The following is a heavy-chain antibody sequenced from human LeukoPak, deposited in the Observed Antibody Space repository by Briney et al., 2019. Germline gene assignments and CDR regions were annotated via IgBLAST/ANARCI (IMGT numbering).Heavy chain of an antibody. Sequence: PSETLSLTCTVSGGSISSYYWSWIRQPPGKGLEWIGYTYYSGSTNYNPSLKSRVTISVDTSKNQFSLKLSSVTAADTAVYYCASCGTTGTGGFDYWGQGTLVTVSS. CDR3: ASCGTTGTGGFDY. CDR2: TYYSGST. D-gene: IGHD1-1*01. V-gene: IGHV4-59*08. J-gene: IGHJ4*02. CDR1: GGSISSYY.